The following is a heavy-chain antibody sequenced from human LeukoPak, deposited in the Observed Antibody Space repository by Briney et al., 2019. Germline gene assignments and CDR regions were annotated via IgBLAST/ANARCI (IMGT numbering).Heavy chain of an antibody. J-gene: IGHJ4*02. V-gene: IGHV3-11*06. CDR1: GFTFSDYY. CDR3: ARDVNISGWYGDY. D-gene: IGHD6-19*01. Sequence: GGSLRLSCAASGFTFSDYYMSWIRQAPGKGLEWVSSISSSSSYIYYADSVKGRFTISRDNAKNSLYLQMNSLRAEDTAVYYCARDVNISGWYGDYWGQGTLVTVSS. CDR2: ISSSSSYI.